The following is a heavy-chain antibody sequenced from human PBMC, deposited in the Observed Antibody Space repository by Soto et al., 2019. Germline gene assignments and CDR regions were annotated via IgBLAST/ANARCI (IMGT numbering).Heavy chain of an antibody. CDR2: IYHSGST. Sequence: QLQLQESGSGLVTPSQTLSLTCAVSGGSISSGGYSWNWIRQPPGKGLEWIGNIYHSGSTYYNASLKSRVNISVDRSKNQFSLKLSSVTAADTAVYYCGRGDYANAFDIWGQGTMVTVSS. J-gene: IGHJ3*02. V-gene: IGHV4-30-2*01. CDR1: GGSISSGGYS. D-gene: IGHD4-17*01. CDR3: GRGDYANAFDI.